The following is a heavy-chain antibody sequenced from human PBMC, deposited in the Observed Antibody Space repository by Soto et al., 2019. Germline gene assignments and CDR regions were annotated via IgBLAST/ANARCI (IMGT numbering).Heavy chain of an antibody. CDR2: IKGDGGEK. D-gene: IGHD4-4*01. CDR3: ANGHYSNPL. CDR1: GFTFSTFW. J-gene: IGHJ1*01. V-gene: IGHV3-7*01. Sequence: PGGSLRLSCAASGFTFSTFWMSWVRQAPGKGLEWVANIKGDGGEKYYLDSVKGRFTTSRDNARNSLYLQMNSLRAEDTAVYFCANGHYSNPLGGQGTLVTVSS.